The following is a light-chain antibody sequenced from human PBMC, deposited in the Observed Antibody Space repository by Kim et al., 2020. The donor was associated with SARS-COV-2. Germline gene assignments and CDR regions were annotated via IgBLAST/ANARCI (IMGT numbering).Light chain of an antibody. CDR3: LQYNTYPLT. J-gene: IGKJ5*01. Sequence: DIQMTQSPSSLSASVGDSVTITCRASQDISSSLAWYQKKPETAPKSLIFATSSLHPGVPSRFSGSGSGTDFTLTISSLQPEDFATYYCLQYNTYPLTFDQGTRLQIK. CDR2: ATS. CDR1: QDISSS. V-gene: IGKV1D-16*01.